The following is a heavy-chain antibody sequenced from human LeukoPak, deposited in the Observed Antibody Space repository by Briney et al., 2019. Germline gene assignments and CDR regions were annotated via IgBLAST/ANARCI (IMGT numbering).Heavy chain of an antibody. CDR2: ISGSGGST. CDR3: AKESGYSIDWYDY. V-gene: IGHV3-23*01. D-gene: IGHD6-19*01. CDR1: GFTFSSYA. J-gene: IGHJ4*02. Sequence: PGGSLRLSCAASGFTFSSYAMSWVRQAPGQGLEWVSPISGSGGSTYSTDSVKGRFTISRDNSKNTLYLQMNGLRAEDTAVYYCAKESGYSIDWYDYWGQGTLVTVSS.